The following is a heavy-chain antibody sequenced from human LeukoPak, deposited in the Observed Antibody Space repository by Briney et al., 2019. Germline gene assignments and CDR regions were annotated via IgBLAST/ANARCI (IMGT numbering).Heavy chain of an antibody. J-gene: IGHJ3*02. D-gene: IGHD3-3*01. CDR1: GGSISSGDYY. Sequence: SETLSLTCTVSGGSISSGDYYWSWIRQPPGKGLEWIGYIYYSGSTYYNPSLKSRVTISVDTSKNQFSLKLSSVTAADTAVYYCARHHYDFWSGYPRAFDIWGQGTMVTVSS. V-gene: IGHV4-30-4*01. CDR3: ARHHYDFWSGYPRAFDI. CDR2: IYYSGST.